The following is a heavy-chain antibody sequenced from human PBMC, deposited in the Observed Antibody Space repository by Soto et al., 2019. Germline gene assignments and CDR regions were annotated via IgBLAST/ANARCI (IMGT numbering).Heavy chain of an antibody. V-gene: IGHV3-33*01. CDR3: ARDPPSTLGSFDI. CDR1: GFTFSMYG. D-gene: IGHD2-2*01. J-gene: IGHJ3*02. CDR2: VYYDGHNK. Sequence: QVQLAESGGGVVQPGRSQRLSCAASGFTFSMYGVHWVRQAPGKGLEWMATVYYDGHNKYYADSVRGRFTISRDNSKNMVYLQMNSLRAEDTAVYYCARDPPSTLGSFDIWGRGTMVTVSS.